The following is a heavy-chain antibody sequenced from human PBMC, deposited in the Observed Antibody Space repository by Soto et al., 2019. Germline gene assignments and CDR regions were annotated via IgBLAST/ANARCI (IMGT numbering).Heavy chain of an antibody. D-gene: IGHD6-6*01. Sequence: SETLSLTCTVSGGSISSSSYYWGWIRQPPGKGLEWIGSIYYSGSTYYNPSLKSRVTISVDTSKNQFSLKLSSVTAADTAVYYCARQKYREYYYMDVWGKGTTVTVSS. J-gene: IGHJ6*03. CDR2: IYYSGST. CDR1: GGSISSSSYY. CDR3: ARQKYREYYYMDV. V-gene: IGHV4-39*01.